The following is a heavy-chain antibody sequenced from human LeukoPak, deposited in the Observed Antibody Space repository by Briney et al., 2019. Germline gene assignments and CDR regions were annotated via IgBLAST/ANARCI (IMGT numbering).Heavy chain of an antibody. D-gene: IGHD3-22*01. J-gene: IGHJ3*02. Sequence: ASVKVSCKASGYTFTSYGISWVRQAPGQGLEWMGWISAYNGNTNYAQKLQGRVTMTTDTSTSTAYMELRSLRSDDTAVYYCARDSAMTTYYYDSSGRLGAFDIWGQGTMVTVSS. CDR3: ARDSAMTTYYYDSSGRLGAFDI. CDR1: GYTFTSYG. CDR2: ISAYNGNT. V-gene: IGHV1-18*01.